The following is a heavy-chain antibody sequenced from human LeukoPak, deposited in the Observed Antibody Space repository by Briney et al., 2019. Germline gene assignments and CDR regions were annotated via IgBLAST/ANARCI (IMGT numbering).Heavy chain of an antibody. CDR3: ATMIYDMLTGYRPLDF. D-gene: IGHD3-9*01. J-gene: IGHJ4*02. CDR2: VSDTGNT. CDR1: AGSISDYY. V-gene: IGHV4-59*01. Sequence: SETLSLTCTVSAGSISDYYWNWIRQSPGKGLEWIGYVSDTGNTKHNPSLTSRLSLSVDTSKNRFSLKLTSVTTADSAVYYCATMIYDMLTGYRPLDFGGRGTLVTVSS.